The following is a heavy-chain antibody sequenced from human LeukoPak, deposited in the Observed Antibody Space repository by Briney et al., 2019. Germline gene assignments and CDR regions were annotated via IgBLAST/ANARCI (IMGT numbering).Heavy chain of an antibody. V-gene: IGHV3-30*02. CDR1: GFTFSSYG. CDR3: VYYDSSGYTAFDI. J-gene: IGHJ3*02. Sequence: AGSLRLSCAASGFTFSSYGMHWVRQVPGKGLEWVAFIRYDGSNKYYADSVKGRFTISRDNSKNTLYLQMNSLRAEDTAVYYCVYYDSSGYTAFDIWGQGTMVTVSS. D-gene: IGHD3-22*01. CDR2: IRYDGSNK.